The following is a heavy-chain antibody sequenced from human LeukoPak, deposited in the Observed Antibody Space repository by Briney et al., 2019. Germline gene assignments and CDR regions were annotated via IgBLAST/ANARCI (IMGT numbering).Heavy chain of an antibody. CDR1: SGSISSYD. J-gene: IGHJ2*01. D-gene: IGHD6-13*01. Sequence: SETLSLTCTVSSGSISSYDWSWIRQPAGKGLEWIGRIYTSGSPNYNPSLKSRVAMSVDTSKNQFSLKLSSVTAADTAVYYCARLTSSWYQDWYFDLWGRGTLVTVSS. CDR3: ARLTSSWYQDWYFDL. CDR2: IYTSGSP. V-gene: IGHV4-4*07.